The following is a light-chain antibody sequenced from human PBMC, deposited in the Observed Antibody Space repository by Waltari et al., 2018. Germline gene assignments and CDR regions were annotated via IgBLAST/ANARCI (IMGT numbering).Light chain of an antibody. Sequence: DIQMTQSPSSLSASVGDRVTITCRSSQSITNYLNWYQQKPRKAPKLLIAGASSLQSGVPSRFSSSGSGTDFTLTISSLQPEDFATYYCQQTYVTPLTFGQGTKVDIK. J-gene: IGKJ1*01. CDR2: GAS. V-gene: IGKV1-39*01. CDR1: QSITNY. CDR3: QQTYVTPLT.